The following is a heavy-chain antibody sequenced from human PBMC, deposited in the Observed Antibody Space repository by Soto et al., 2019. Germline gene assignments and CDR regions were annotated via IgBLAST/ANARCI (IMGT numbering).Heavy chain of an antibody. CDR3: AREGYNWNYKGDY. CDR1: GFTFSSYS. D-gene: IGHD1-7*01. CDR2: ISSSSSYI. Sequence: ESGGGLVKPGGSLRLSCAASGFTFSSYSMNWVRQAPGKGLEWVSSISSSSSYIYYADSVKGRFTISRDNAKNSLYLQTNSLRAEDTAVYYCAREGYNWNYKGDYWGQGTLVTVSS. J-gene: IGHJ4*02. V-gene: IGHV3-21*01.